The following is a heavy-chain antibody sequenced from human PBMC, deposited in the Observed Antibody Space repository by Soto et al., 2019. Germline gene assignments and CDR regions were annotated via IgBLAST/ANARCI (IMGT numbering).Heavy chain of an antibody. CDR1: GDSVSSNSAA. CDR3: ARARTYDTEGFDP. J-gene: IGHJ5*02. V-gene: IGHV6-1*01. CDR2: TYYRSKWYN. D-gene: IGHD3-16*01. Sequence: QVQLQQSGPGLVKPSQTLSLTCAISGDSVSSNSAAWNWIRQSPSRGLEWLGRTYYRSKWYNDYAVSVKSRIXXTXDXXKNHFSLQLNSVTPEDTAVYYCARARTYDTEGFDPWGQGTLVTVSS.